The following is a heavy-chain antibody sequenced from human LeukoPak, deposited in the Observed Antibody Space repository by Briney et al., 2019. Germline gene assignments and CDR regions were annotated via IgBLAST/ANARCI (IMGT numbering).Heavy chain of an antibody. CDR1: GFAITAYT. CDR3: ARDPDSRGTEPPFFDH. D-gene: IGHD3-22*01. V-gene: IGHV3-21*01. Sequence: GGSLRLSCSGSGFAITAYTVTWVRQVPGKSLEWVSSISRSGSYIHYAPSVKGRFTISRDNAKRSVYLQMKSLRADDTALYYCARDPDSRGTEPPFFDHWGRGTLVTVSS. J-gene: IGHJ4*02. CDR2: ISRSGSYI.